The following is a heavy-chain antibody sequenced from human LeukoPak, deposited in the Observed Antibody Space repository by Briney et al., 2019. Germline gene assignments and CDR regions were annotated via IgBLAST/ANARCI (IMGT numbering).Heavy chain of an antibody. CDR3: ARIAATHISREYYFDY. Sequence: ASVKVSCKASGYTFTSYYMHWVRQAPGQGLEWMGIINPSGGSTSYAQKFQGRVTMTRDMSTSTVYMELTSLRSEDTAVYYCARIAATHISREYYFDYWGQGTLVTVSS. CDR2: INPSGGST. D-gene: IGHD6-25*01. CDR1: GYTFTSYY. V-gene: IGHV1-46*01. J-gene: IGHJ4*02.